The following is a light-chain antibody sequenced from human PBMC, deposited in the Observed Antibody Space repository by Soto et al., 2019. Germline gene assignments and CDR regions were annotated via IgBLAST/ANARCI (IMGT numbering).Light chain of an antibody. CDR2: AAS. J-gene: IGKJ1*01. CDR1: QAISTW. Sequence: DIQMTQSPSSVSASVGDRVTITCRASQAISTWLGWYQQKPGKAPKLLIYAASNLQTGVPSRFSGRGSGTYFPLTISSPQPEDVATSYCQQANSFPRTFGQGTKVEIK. CDR3: QQANSFPRT. V-gene: IGKV1D-12*01.